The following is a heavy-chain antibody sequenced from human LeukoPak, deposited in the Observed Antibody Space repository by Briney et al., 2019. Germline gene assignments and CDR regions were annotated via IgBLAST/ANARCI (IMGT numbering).Heavy chain of an antibody. CDR3: ARGVAAAGKGNNWFDP. D-gene: IGHD6-13*01. Sequence: GGSLRLSCAASGFTFSDYYISWIRQAPGKGLEWVSYISSSGSTIYYADSVKGRFTISRDNAKNSLYLQMNSLRAEDTAVYYCARGVAAAGKGNNWFDPWGQGTLVTVSS. CDR2: ISSSGSTI. V-gene: IGHV3-11*04. CDR1: GFTFSDYY. J-gene: IGHJ5*02.